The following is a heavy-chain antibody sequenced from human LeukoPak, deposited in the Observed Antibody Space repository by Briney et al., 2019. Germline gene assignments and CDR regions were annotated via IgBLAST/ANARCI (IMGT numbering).Heavy chain of an antibody. CDR1: GGSISSGDYY. V-gene: IGHV4-30-4*01. Sequence: PSQTLSLTCTVSGGSISSGDYYWTWILQPPGEGLEWIGYVFYSGSTYYNPSLKSRVTISVDTSMNQFSLNLSSVTAADTAVYYCARDRTTVTTGFDPWGQGTLVTVSS. J-gene: IGHJ5*02. CDR3: ARDRTTVTTGFDP. CDR2: VFYSGST. D-gene: IGHD4-17*01.